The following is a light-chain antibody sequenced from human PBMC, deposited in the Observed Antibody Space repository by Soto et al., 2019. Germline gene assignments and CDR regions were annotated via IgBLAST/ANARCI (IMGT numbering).Light chain of an antibody. CDR1: TGAVTSEHY. Sequence: QAVVTQEPSLTVSPGGTVSLTCGSSTGAVTSEHYAYWFQQKPGQAPRTLIYNTNNKQSWTPARFSGSLLGGKAALTLSGAQPEEEAEYYCLLSYSGPRVFGGGTQLTVL. CDR2: NTN. J-gene: IGLJ3*02. CDR3: LLSYSGPRV. V-gene: IGLV7-46*01.